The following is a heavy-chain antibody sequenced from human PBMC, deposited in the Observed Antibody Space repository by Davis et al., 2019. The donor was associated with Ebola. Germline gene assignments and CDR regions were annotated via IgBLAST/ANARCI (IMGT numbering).Heavy chain of an antibody. V-gene: IGHV1-18*01. Sequence: ASAKVSCKASGYTFTSYGISWVRQAPGQGLEWMGWISAYNGNTNYAQKLQGRVTMTTDTSTSTAYMELRSLRSDDTAVYYCARDAPNWVGATKIGFDYWGQGTLVTVSS. D-gene: IGHD1-26*01. CDR3: ARDAPNWVGATKIGFDY. CDR2: ISAYNGNT. J-gene: IGHJ4*02. CDR1: GYTFTSYG.